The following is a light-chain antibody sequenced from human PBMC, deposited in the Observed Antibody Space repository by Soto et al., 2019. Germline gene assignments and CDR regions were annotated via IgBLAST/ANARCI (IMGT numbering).Light chain of an antibody. V-gene: IGKV4-1*01. CDR2: WAS. Sequence: DIVLTQSPASLTVSLGDRATINRKSSQTVLYGPNNDNNLSGYQQQTRRPPKWLIYWASTRESGVPDRFSGGGSATDFSLTITSRQAEDVAVYYCQQYCGIPETFGQGTKVDIK. CDR1: QTVLYGPNNDNN. CDR3: QQYCGIPET. J-gene: IGKJ2*01.